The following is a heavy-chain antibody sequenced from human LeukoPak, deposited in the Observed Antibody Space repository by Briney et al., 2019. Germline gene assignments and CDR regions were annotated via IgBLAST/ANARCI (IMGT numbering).Heavy chain of an antibody. CDR2: ISSSGSTI. D-gene: IGHD3-10*01. V-gene: IGHV3-11*04. CDR3: ARGLVGIVPAAYILWFGEYVY. J-gene: IGHJ4*02. CDR1: GLTFSDYY. Sequence: PGGSLRLSCAASGLTFSDYYMSWIRQAPGKGLEWVPYISSSGSTIYYADSVKGRFTISRDNAKNSLYLQMNSLRAEDTAVYYCARGLVGIVPAAYILWFGEYVYWGQGTLVTVSS.